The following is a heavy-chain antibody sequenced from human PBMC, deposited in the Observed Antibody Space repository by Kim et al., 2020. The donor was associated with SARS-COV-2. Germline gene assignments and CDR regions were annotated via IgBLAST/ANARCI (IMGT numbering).Heavy chain of an antibody. J-gene: IGHJ6*02. V-gene: IGHV4-39*01. CDR2: IYYSGST. CDR1: GGSISSSSYY. Sequence: SETLSLTCTVSGGSISSSSYYWGWIRQPPGKGLEWIGSIYYSGSTYYNPSLKSRVTISVDTSKNQFSLKLSSVTAADTAVYYCAREEVVPAADYLQYYYYYGMDVWGQGTTVTVSS. CDR3: AREEVVPAADYLQYYYYYGMDV. D-gene: IGHD2-2*01.